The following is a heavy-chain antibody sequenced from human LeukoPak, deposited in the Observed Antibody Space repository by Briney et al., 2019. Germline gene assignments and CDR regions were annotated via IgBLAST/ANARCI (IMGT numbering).Heavy chain of an antibody. Sequence: PGGSLRLSCAASGFTFSTYVMHWVRQAPGKGLEWVAVIWYDGSNKYYADSVKGRFTISRDNSKNTLYLQMNSLRAEDTAVYYCAREYGSGSYYKKEYYFDYWGQGTLVTVSS. V-gene: IGHV3-33*08. D-gene: IGHD3-10*01. CDR2: IWYDGSNK. CDR1: GFTFSTYV. CDR3: AREYGSGSYYKKEYYFDY. J-gene: IGHJ4*02.